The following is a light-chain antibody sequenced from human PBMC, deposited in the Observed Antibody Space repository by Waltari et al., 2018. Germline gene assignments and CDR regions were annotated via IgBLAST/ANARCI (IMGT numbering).Light chain of an antibody. Sequence: TCRASQGIDNFLAWDQQKPGKFPRSLFYGALPLQSGAPSRSSGSMSGTDFTLTITSLQPDDVATYYCRRYDSVPRTFGQGTKGEI. CDR3: RRYDSVPRT. CDR1: QGIDNF. V-gene: IGKV1-27*01. J-gene: IGKJ1*01. CDR2: GAL.